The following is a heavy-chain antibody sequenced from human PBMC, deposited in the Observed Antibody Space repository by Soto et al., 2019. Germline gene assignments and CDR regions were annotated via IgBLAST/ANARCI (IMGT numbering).Heavy chain of an antibody. D-gene: IGHD3-3*01. V-gene: IGHV1-58*01. CDR1: GFTFTSSA. CDR2: IVVGSGNT. Sequence: QMQLVQSGPEVKKPGTSVKVSCKASGFTFTSSAVQWVRQARGQRLEWIGWIVVGSGNTNYAQKFQERVTITRDMSTSTAYMELSSLRSEDTAVYYCAADGFWSGYYSGDAFDIWGQGTMVTVSS. J-gene: IGHJ3*02. CDR3: AADGFWSGYYSGDAFDI.